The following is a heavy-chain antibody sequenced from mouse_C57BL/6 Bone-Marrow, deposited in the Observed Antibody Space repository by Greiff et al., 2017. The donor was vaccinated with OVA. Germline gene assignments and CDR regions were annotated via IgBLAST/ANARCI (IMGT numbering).Heavy chain of an antibody. CDR3: TDYYDYDEYYFDY. D-gene: IGHD2-4*01. CDR1: GFTFSNYW. V-gene: IGHV6-3*01. J-gene: IGHJ2*01. Sequence: EVKLEESGGGLVQPGGSMKFSCVASGFTFSNYWMNWVRQSPEKGLEWVAQIRLKSDNYATHYAESVKGRFTISRDDSKSSVYLQMNNLRAEDTGIYYCTDYYDYDEYYFDYWGQGTTLTVSS. CDR2: IRLKSDNYAT.